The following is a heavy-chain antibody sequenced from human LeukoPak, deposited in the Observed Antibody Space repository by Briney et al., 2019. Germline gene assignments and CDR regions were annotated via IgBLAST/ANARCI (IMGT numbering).Heavy chain of an antibody. D-gene: IGHD1-26*01. J-gene: IGHJ6*03. Sequence: ASVKVSCKASGYTFTGYYMHWVRQAPGQGHEWMGWINPNSGGTNYAQKFQGRVTMTRDTSISTAYMELSRLRSDDTAVYYCARDGVGATSKSYYYYYMDVWGKGTTVTVSS. CDR1: GYTFTGYY. V-gene: IGHV1-2*02. CDR2: INPNSGGT. CDR3: ARDGVGATSKSYYYYYMDV.